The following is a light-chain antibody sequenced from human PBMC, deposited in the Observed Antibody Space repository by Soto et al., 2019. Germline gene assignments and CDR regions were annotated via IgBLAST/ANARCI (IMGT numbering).Light chain of an antibody. V-gene: IGKV1-12*01. CDR2: AAS. CDR1: QDISSR. CDR3: QQRHSYTIT. Sequence: DIQRTESASSVSASIGHRVIINCRASQDISSRLAWYQQRPGRAPKILIYAASNLQSGVPSRFSGSGSGTEFTLTISSLQHEDFATYYCQQRHSYTITFGQGTRLEN. J-gene: IGKJ5*01.